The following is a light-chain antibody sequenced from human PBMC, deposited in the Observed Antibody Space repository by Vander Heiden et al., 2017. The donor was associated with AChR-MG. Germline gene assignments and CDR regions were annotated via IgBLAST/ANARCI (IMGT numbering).Light chain of an antibody. J-gene: IGLJ2*01. V-gene: IGLV2-11*01. CDR2: DVS. CDR1: RRDVGVSTF. CDR3: CSYASGYSVI. Sequence: QSALTQPRSVSGSPGQSVTLSCTGTRRDVGVSTFVSWSVQHPGKAPKLIIYDVSKRPSGVPDRFSGSKSGNTASLTISGVQADDEADYYCCSYASGYSVIFGGGTKLTVL.